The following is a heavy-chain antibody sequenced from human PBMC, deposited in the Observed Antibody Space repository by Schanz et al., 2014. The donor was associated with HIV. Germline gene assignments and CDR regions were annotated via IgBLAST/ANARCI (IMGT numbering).Heavy chain of an antibody. D-gene: IGHD2-8*01. Sequence: QVQLVESGGGVVQPGKSLRLSCAASGFSISGYGMHWVRQTPGKGLEWVAVLWYDGSNKDYAESVKGRFIISRDKSKNTVFLQMMSLRAEDTAVYYCATSGYCISGICYTRGDGMDVWGQGTTVTVSS. V-gene: IGHV3-33*01. CDR1: GFSISGYG. CDR3: ATSGYCISGICYTRGDGMDV. J-gene: IGHJ6*02. CDR2: LWYDGSNK.